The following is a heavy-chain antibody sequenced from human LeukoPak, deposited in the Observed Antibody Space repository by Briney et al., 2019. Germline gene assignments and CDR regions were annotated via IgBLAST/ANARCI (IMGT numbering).Heavy chain of an antibody. V-gene: IGHV3-73*01. CDR2: IRSKANSYAT. CDR1: GFTFSGSA. D-gene: IGHD3-22*01. Sequence: VGSLRLSCAASGFTFSGSAMHWVRQASGKGLEWVGRIRSKANSYATAYAASVKGRFTISRDDSKNTAYLQMNSLKTEDTAVYYCTRHYYYDTSGYYYLDHWGQGTLVTVSS. J-gene: IGHJ4*02. CDR3: TRHYYYDTSGYYYLDH.